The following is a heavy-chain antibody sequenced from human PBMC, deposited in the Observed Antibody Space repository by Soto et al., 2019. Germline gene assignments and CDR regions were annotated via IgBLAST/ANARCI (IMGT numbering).Heavy chain of an antibody. CDR3: ARNNYDFWSAEDYYYGMDV. D-gene: IGHD3-3*01. CDR2: MSHSGGT. V-gene: IGHV4-34*01. Sequence: SETLSLACAVYGGFVTSGSYYWSWIRQPPGKGLEWIGEMSHSGGTHFNPSLKSRVTISVDTSKNQFTLKMSSVTAADTALYYCARNNYDFWSAEDYYYGMDVWGQGTTVTVSS. J-gene: IGHJ6*02. CDR1: GGFVTSGSYY.